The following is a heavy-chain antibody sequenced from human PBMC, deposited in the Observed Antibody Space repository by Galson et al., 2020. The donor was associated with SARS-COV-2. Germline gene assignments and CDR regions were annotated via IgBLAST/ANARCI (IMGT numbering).Heavy chain of an antibody. CDR2: IYHHVIT. Sequence: SETLSLTCTVSGGSINSGGYSWNWIRQAPGKGLEWIGYIYHHVITDYNPSLKSRVTILVDPSKNHFSLQLTSVTAADTAVYYCARAPDGDYAPLTDWGQGTLVTVSS. J-gene: IGHJ4*02. CDR1: GGSINSGGYS. CDR3: ARAPDGDYAPLTD. V-gene: IGHV4-30-2*01. D-gene: IGHD4-17*01.